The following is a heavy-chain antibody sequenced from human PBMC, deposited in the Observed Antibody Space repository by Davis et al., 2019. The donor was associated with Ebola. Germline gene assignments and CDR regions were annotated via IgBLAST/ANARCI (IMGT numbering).Heavy chain of an antibody. J-gene: IGHJ4*02. D-gene: IGHD5-24*01. CDR3: ARGRRDGYNFFDY. V-gene: IGHV4-59*01. CDR2: IYYSGST. Sequence: PSETLSLTCTASGGSISSYYWSWIRQPPGKGLEWIGYIYYSGSTNYNPSLKSRVTISVDTAKNQFSLKLSAVTAADTAVYYCARGRRDGYNFFDYWGQGTLVTVSS. CDR1: GGSISSYY.